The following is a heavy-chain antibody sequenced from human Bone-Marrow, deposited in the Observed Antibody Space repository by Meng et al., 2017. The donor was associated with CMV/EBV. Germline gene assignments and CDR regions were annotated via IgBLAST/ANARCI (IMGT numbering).Heavy chain of an antibody. D-gene: IGHD3-16*02. CDR1: SISSGDYY. J-gene: IGHJ4*02. Sequence: SISSGDYYWSWIRQPPGKGLEWSGYIYYSGSTYYNPSLKSRVTISVDTSKNQFSLQLSSVTAADTAIYYCAREPYDYVWGSYRYFDYWGQGTLVTVSS. V-gene: IGHV4-30-4*01. CDR2: IYYSGST. CDR3: AREPYDYVWGSYRYFDY.